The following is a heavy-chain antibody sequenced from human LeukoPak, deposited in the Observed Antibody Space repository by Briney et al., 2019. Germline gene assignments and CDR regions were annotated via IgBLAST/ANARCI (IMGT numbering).Heavy chain of an antibody. V-gene: IGHV4-59*11. D-gene: IGHD3-22*01. CDR2: IYYSGST. Sequence: SETLSLTCKGSGGSMSSHYWSWIRQPPGKGLEGIVDIYYSGSTNYNPSLNSRVTISLDTSKTQFSLNLRSVTAADPAVYYCARDDRSGYSTLGYWGQGTLVTVSS. CDR1: GGSMSSHY. J-gene: IGHJ4*02. CDR3: ARDDRSGYSTLGY.